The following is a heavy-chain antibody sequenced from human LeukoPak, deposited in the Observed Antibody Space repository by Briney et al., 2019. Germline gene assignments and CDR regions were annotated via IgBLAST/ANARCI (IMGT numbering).Heavy chain of an antibody. D-gene: IGHD3-9*01. J-gene: IGHJ6*03. Sequence: GGSLRLSCAASGFTFSSYGMHWVRQAPGKGLEWVAFIRYDGSNKYYADSVKGRFTISRDNSKNTLYLQMNSLRAEDTAVYYCARTDYDILTEPRPYYYYYMDVWGKGTTVTVSS. V-gene: IGHV3-30*02. CDR1: GFTFSSYG. CDR3: ARTDYDILTEPRPYYYYYMDV. CDR2: IRYDGSNK.